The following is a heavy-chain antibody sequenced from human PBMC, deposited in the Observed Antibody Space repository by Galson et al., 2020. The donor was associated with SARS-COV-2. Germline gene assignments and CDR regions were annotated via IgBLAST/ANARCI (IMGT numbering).Heavy chain of an antibody. CDR1: GYTFTNYE. CDR3: ARSYDDFATWFDP. V-gene: IGHV1-8*01. J-gene: IGHJ5*02. D-gene: IGHD4-17*01. CDR2: MNPHSGHT. Sequence: ASVKVSCKASGYTFTNYEINWVRQAPGQGLEWMGWMNPHSGHTGYAQKFQGRVTMTRTTSISTAYMELNSLTSEDTAVYYCARSYDDFATWFDPWGQGTLVTVSS.